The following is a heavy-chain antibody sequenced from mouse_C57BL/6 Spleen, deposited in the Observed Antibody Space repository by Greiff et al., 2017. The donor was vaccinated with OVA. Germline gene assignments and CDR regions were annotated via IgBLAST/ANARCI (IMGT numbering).Heavy chain of an antibody. CDR1: GFTFSDYG. V-gene: IGHV5-17*01. J-gene: IGHJ3*01. D-gene: IGHD2-4*01. CDR2: ISSGSSTI. Sequence: EVKLMESGGGLVKPGGSLKLSCAASGFTFSDYGMHWVRQAPEKGLEWVAYISSGSSTIYYADTVKGRFTISRDNAKNNLILQMTSLMSEDTAMYYCASGHYDYDGGFAYWGQGTLVTVSA. CDR3: ASGHYDYDGGFAY.